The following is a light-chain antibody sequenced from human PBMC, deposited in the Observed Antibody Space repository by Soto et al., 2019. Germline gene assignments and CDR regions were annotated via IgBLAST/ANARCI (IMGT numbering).Light chain of an antibody. V-gene: IGKV1-39*01. CDR1: QSISSY. CDR2: AAS. CDR3: QHIYSPPHT. J-gene: IGKJ5*01. Sequence: DIQMTHSPSSLSAYVGDRVTMXXRASQSISSYLNWYRQKPGKAPQXLIYAASNLETGVPSRFSGSGAGTDFTLTISSLQPEDSATYYCQHIYSPPHTFGQGTRLEIK.